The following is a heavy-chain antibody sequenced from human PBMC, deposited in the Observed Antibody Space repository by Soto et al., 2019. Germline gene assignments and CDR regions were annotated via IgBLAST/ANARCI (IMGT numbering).Heavy chain of an antibody. J-gene: IGHJ6*02. Sequence: GGSLRLSCAASGFTFNTYWMHGVRQAPGKGLVWVSRISSDGSDTNYADSVKRRFTISRDNAKNTVYLEMDSLTAEDTAVYYCARPYTVTMRNGMYVWGQGTTVTVSS. CDR1: GFTFNTYW. CDR2: ISSDGSDT. CDR3: ARPYTVTMRNGMYV. D-gene: IGHD2-21*02. V-gene: IGHV3-74*01.